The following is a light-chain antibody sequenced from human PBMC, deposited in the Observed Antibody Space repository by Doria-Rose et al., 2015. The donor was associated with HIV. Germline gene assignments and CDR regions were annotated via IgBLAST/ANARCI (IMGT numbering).Light chain of an antibody. J-gene: IGKJ1*01. CDR3: HQYGTSWT. V-gene: IGKV3-20*01. Sequence: TQSPGTLSLSPGERATLSCRASQSFSSTYLAWYQQKPGQAPSLLIYDGSTRATGIPDRFSASGSGTDFTLTINRLEPDGFALYYCHQYGTSWTFGQGTKVEI. CDR2: DGS. CDR1: QSFSSTY.